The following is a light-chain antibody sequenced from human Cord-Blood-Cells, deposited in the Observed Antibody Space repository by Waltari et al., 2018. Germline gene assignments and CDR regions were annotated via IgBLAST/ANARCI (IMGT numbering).Light chain of an antibody. CDR3: SSYTSSSTLVV. CDR2: EVS. Sequence: QSALTQPASVSGSPGQSITISCTGTSSDVGGYNYVSWYQQHPGKAPKLMCYEVSNRPSGVSNRFSGSKSGNTASLTISGLQAEDEADYYCSSYTSSSTLVVFGGGTKLTVL. CDR1: SSDVGGYNY. V-gene: IGLV2-14*01. J-gene: IGLJ2*01.